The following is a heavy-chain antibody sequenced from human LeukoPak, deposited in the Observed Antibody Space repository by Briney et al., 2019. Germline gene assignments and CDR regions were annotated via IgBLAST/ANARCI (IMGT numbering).Heavy chain of an antibody. CDR3: AREWAGTSDY. Sequence: GASVKVSCKASGGTFSSYAISWVRQAPGQGLEWMGRITPILGIANYAQKFQGRVTITADKSTSTAYMELSSLRSEDTAVYYCAREWAGTSDYWGQGTLVTVSS. J-gene: IGHJ4*02. D-gene: IGHD6-19*01. V-gene: IGHV1-69*04. CDR2: ITPILGIA. CDR1: GGTFSSYA.